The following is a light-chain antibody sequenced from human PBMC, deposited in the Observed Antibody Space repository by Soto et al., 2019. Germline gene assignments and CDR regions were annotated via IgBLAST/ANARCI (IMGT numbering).Light chain of an antibody. CDR2: DAS. CDR3: QQYNSYQGT. V-gene: IGKV1-5*01. Sequence: DIQMTQSPSTLSASVGDRVTITCRASQSISSWLAWYQQKPGKAPKLLIYDASSLESGVPSRFSGSGSGTEFTLTISSLQPDEFATYYCQQYNSYQGTFGQGTKVESK. CDR1: QSISSW. J-gene: IGKJ1*01.